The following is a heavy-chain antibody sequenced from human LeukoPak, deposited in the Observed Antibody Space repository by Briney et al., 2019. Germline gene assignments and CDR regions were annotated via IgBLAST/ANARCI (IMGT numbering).Heavy chain of an antibody. CDR1: AGSISSGDYY. V-gene: IGHV4-30-4*01. CDR2: IYYSGST. CDR3: ARGGRLSGYVIELFDY. J-gene: IGHJ4*02. Sequence: PSQTLSLTCTVSAGSISSGDYYWSWIRQPPGKGLEWIGYIYYSGSTYYNPSLKSRVTISVDTSKNQFSLKLSSVTAADTDVYYCARGGRLSGYVIELFDYWGQGTLVTVSS. D-gene: IGHD5-12*01.